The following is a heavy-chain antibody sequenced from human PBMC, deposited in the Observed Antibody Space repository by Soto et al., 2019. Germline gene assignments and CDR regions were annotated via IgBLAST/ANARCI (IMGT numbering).Heavy chain of an antibody. D-gene: IGHD3-10*01. J-gene: IGHJ5*02. Sequence: SVKVSCKASGGTFSSYAISWVRQAPGQGLEWMGGNIPIFGTANYAQKFQGRVTITADESTSTAYMELSSLRSEDTAVYYCARDLSVRGVITHNWFDPWGDGTMATVYS. CDR2: NIPIFGTA. CDR3: ARDLSVRGVITHNWFDP. CDR1: GGTFSSYA. V-gene: IGHV1-69*13.